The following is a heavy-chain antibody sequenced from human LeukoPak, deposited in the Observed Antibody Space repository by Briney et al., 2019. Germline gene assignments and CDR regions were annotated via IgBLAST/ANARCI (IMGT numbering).Heavy chain of an antibody. D-gene: IGHD6-13*01. CDR3: ASLSKIAAASTD. CDR1: GGSISSSSYY. Sequence: SETLSLTCTVSGGSISSSSYYWGCIRPPPGKGLEWFGSIYYSGSTYYNSSLKSRFTIFVDTSKNQFSLKLSSGTAADTAVYYCASLSKIAAASTDWGQGTLVTVSS. CDR2: IYYSGST. V-gene: IGHV4-39*01. J-gene: IGHJ1*01.